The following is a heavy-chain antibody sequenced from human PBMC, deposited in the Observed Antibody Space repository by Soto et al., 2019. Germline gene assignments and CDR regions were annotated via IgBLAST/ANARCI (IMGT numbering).Heavy chain of an antibody. J-gene: IGHJ5*02. CDR3: VLGYCSSPSCYRFDP. CDR1: GVTFTSST. Sequence: ASVKVSCKASGVTFTSSTMQWVRQARGQRLEWIGWIAVGSGITNYAQNFQERVTLTRDMSTSTASMELSSLRSEDTAVYYCVLGYCSSPSCYRFDPWGQGTLVTVSS. D-gene: IGHD2-2*02. V-gene: IGHV1-58*02. CDR2: IAVGSGIT.